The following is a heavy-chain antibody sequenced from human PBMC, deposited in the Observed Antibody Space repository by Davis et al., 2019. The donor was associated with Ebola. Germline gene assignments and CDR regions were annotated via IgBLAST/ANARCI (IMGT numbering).Heavy chain of an antibody. CDR2: ISTYNGNT. V-gene: IGHV1-18*01. CDR3: ARGRKWKGSGSYYPNYDMDV. CDR1: GYTFTSYG. J-gene: IGHJ6*02. Sequence: ASVKVSCKASGYTFTSYGISWVRQAPGQGLEWMGWISTYNGNTNYAQKVQGRITMTTDTSTSTAYMELSSLRSEDTAVYYCARGRKWKGSGSYYPNYDMDVWGQGTTVTVSS. D-gene: IGHD3-10*01.